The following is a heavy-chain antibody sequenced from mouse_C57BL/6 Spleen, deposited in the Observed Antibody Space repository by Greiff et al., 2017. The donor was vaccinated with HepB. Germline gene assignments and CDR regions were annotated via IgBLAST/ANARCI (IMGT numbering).Heavy chain of an antibody. J-gene: IGHJ3*01. Sequence: VQLQQSGTVLARPGASVKMSCKTSGYTFTSYWMHWVKQRPGQGLEWIGAIYPGNSDTSYNQKFKGKAKLTAVTSASTAYMELSSLTNEDSAVYYCTRSDYYGSSTWFAYWGQETLVTVSA. D-gene: IGHD1-1*01. CDR1: GYTFTSYW. CDR2: IYPGNSDT. CDR3: TRSDYYGSSTWFAY. V-gene: IGHV1-5*01.